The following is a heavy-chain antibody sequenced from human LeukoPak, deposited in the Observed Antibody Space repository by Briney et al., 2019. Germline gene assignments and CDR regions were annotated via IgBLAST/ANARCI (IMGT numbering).Heavy chain of an antibody. CDR1: GRSFSDYS. CDR2: IIPIFATA. CDR3: ARDQYPSEVVVVGRLVF. D-gene: IGHD2-15*01. V-gene: IGHV1-69*01. J-gene: IGHJ4*02. Sequence: SVKVSCKASGRSFSDYSLTWVRQAPGQGLEWMGSIIPIFATANYAQKFQGRITITADEPTSTAHLELRSLRSEDTAMYYCARDQYPSEVVVVGRLVFWGQGTLVTVSS.